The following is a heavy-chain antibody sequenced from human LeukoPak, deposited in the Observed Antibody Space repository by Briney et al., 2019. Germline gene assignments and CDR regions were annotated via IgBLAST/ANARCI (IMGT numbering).Heavy chain of an antibody. CDR1: GFIFSNYG. V-gene: IGHV3-33*01. D-gene: IGHD1-26*01. CDR2: IWADGNNK. J-gene: IGHJ3*02. Sequence: PGGSLRLSCAASGFIFSNYGMHWVRQAPGKGLEWVAVIWADGNNKYYADSVKGRYTISRDNSKNTLSLQMNGLRVEDTAVYYCAREVGTPQAFDIWGQGTMVTVSS. CDR3: AREVGTPQAFDI.